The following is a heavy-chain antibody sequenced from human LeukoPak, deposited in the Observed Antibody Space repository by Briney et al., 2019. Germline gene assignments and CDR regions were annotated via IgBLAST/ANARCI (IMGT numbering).Heavy chain of an antibody. V-gene: IGHV4-34*01. CDR2: INHIGST. D-gene: IGHD1-26*01. CDR1: GGSVGDNF. CDR3: ARAASSVDYSGSEAPFDY. J-gene: IGHJ4*02. Sequence: PSETLSLTCAVDGGSVGDNFWSWIRQPPGEGLEWIGEINHIGSTNYNPSLTTRLTISVDTSNNQFSLNLRSVTAADTPCYYCARAASSVDYSGSEAPFDYWGQGPLVSVPS.